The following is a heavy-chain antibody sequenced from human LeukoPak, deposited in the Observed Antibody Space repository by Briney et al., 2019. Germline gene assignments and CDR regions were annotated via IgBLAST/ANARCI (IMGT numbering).Heavy chain of an antibody. D-gene: IGHD1-1*01. Sequence: GGSLRLSCAASGFTFSIYWMSWVRQAPGKGLEWVDNIKQDGSEKNYVDSVKGRFTISRDNAKNSLYLQMNSLRAEDTAVYYCARYWKGYTYNADAFDIWGQGTMVTVSS. CDR3: ARYWKGYTYNADAFDI. CDR2: IKQDGSEK. CDR1: GFTFSIYW. V-gene: IGHV3-7*01. J-gene: IGHJ3*02.